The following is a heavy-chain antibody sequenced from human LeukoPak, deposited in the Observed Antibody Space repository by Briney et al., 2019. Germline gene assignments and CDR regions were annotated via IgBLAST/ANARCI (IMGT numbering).Heavy chain of an antibody. D-gene: IGHD3-22*01. Sequence: ASVKVSCKASGYTFTSYGISWVRQAPGQGLEWMGWISAYNGNTNYAQKLQGRVTMTTDTSTSTAYMELRSLRSDDTAVYYCARDPLLGYYDSSGYGDYWGQGTLVTVSS. CDR1: GYTFTSYG. CDR3: ARDPLLGYYDSSGYGDY. CDR2: ISAYNGNT. J-gene: IGHJ4*02. V-gene: IGHV1-18*01.